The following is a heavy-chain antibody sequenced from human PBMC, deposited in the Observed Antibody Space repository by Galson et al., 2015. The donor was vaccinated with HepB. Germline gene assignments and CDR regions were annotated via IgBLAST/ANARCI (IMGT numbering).Heavy chain of an antibody. CDR2: ISSSGTST. V-gene: IGHV3-23*01. CDR3: AKDRVGGGHTYGSLDY. Sequence: SLRLSCAASGFTFSSYAMSWVRQAPGKGLEWVSTISSSGTSTYYADSVRGRFTISRDNSKNTLYLEMHSLRAEDTAVYYCAKDRVGGGHTYGSLDYWGQGTLVTVSS. J-gene: IGHJ4*02. D-gene: IGHD5-18*01. CDR1: GFTFSSYA.